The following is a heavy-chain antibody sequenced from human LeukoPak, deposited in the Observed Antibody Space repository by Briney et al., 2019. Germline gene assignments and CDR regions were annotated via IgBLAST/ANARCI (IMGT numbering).Heavy chain of an antibody. D-gene: IGHD6-19*01. V-gene: IGHV1-18*01. CDR1: GYTFTSYG. CDR2: ISAYNGNT. Sequence: GASVKVSCKASGYTFTSYGISWVRQAPGQGLEWVGWISAYNGNTNYAQKLQGRVTMTTDTSTSTAYMELRSLRSDDTAVYYCARDFKEFKQWPDEALADWGQGTLVTVSS. J-gene: IGHJ4*02. CDR3: ARDFKEFKQWPDEALAD.